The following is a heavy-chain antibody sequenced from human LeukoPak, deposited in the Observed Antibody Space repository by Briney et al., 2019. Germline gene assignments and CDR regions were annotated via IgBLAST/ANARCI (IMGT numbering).Heavy chain of an antibody. D-gene: IGHD6-6*01. J-gene: IGHJ4*02. CDR3: AKAQYISSSFSDF. Sequence: GGSLRLSCAASGFTFSSYWMHWVRQAPGKGLVWVSRISTDGSTTTYADSVKGRFTISRDNSKSTLFLQMNSLRAEDTAVYFCAKAQYISSSFSDFWGQGTLVTVSS. V-gene: IGHV3-74*01. CDR2: ISTDGSTT. CDR1: GFTFSSYW.